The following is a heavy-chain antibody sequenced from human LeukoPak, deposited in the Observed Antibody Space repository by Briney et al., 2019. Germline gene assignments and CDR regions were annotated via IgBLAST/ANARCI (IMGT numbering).Heavy chain of an antibody. Sequence: PGGSLRLSCAASGFTFSSYEMNWVRQAPEKGLEWVANINPEGSQNRYVDSVNGRFTVSRDNARNSLYLDVDSLTADDSAIYYCAAWGESSSNYWGQGILVTVSS. J-gene: IGHJ4*02. CDR1: GFTFSSYE. D-gene: IGHD3-16*01. CDR3: AAWGESSSNY. V-gene: IGHV3-7*01. CDR2: INPEGSQN.